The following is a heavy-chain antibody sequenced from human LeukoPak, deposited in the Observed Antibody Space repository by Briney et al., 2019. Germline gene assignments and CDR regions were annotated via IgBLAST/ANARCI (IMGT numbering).Heavy chain of an antibody. V-gene: IGHV1-46*01. CDR2: IDHSGGSI. CDR3: ARDNTAVRPFDK. J-gene: IGHJ4*02. D-gene: IGHD6-13*01. CDR1: GYTFTSYY. Sequence: GASVTVSCKASGYTFTSYYMHWVRQAPGQGPEWMGVIDHSGGSIKYVQKFQARVTMTRDTSTSTVYMELSSLRSEDTAVYYCARDNTAVRPFDKWGQGTLLTVSS.